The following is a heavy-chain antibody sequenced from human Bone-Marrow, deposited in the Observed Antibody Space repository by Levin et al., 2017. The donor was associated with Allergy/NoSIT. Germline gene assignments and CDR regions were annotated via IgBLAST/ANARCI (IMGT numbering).Heavy chain of an antibody. CDR3: ARAGHSSGFCDDFEM. V-gene: IGHV3-30*04. D-gene: IGHD3-22*01. CDR2: ISYDGNSK. J-gene: IGHJ3*02. Sequence: KGLXWVAGISYDGNSKYYADPVKGRFTISRDNAQKTVSLQMNSLRIEDTAVYYCARAGHSSGFCDDFEMWGQGTTVIVSP.